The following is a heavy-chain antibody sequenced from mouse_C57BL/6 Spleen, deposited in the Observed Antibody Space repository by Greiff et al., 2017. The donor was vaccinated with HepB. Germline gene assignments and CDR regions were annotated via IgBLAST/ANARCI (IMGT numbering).Heavy chain of an antibody. J-gene: IGHJ1*03. V-gene: IGHV1-69*01. D-gene: IGHD1-1*01. CDR2: IDPSDSYT. Sequence: QVQLQQPGAELVMPGASVKLSCKASGYTFTSYWMHWVKQRPGQGLEWIGEIDPSDSYTNYNQKFKGKSTLTVDKSSSTAYMQLSSLTSEDSAVYYCARPGLYYYGSRTGYFDVWGTGTTVTVSS. CDR3: ARPGLYYYGSRTGYFDV. CDR1: GYTFTSYW.